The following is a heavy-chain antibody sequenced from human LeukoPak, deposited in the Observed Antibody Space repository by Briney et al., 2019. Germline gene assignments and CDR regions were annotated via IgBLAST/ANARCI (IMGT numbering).Heavy chain of an antibody. CDR2: IYHSGST. CDR1: GYSISSGYY. CDR3: ARAVTRMYWYFDL. Sequence: PSETLSPTCTVSGYSISSGYYWDWIRQPPGKGLEWIGSIYHSGSTYYNPSLKSRVTISVDTSKNQFSLKLSSVTAADTAVYYCARAVTRMYWYFDLWGRGNLVTVSS. V-gene: IGHV4-38-2*02. D-gene: IGHD4-17*01. J-gene: IGHJ2*01.